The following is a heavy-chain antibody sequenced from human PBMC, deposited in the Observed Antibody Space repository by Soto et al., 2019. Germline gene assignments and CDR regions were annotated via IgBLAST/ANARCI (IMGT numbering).Heavy chain of an antibody. CDR1: GFTFSSYG. V-gene: IGHV3-30*03. Sequence: GGSLRLSCAATGFTFSSYGMHWVRQTPGKGLEWVAAISYDGTYKYYADSVKGRFTISRDNSKNTLNLQLNSLKTEDTAVYYCARDRSLLHTTSRGCFDYWGLGTLVTVSS. CDR2: ISYDGTYK. D-gene: IGHD2-2*01. J-gene: IGHJ4*02. CDR3: ARDRSLLHTTSRGCFDY.